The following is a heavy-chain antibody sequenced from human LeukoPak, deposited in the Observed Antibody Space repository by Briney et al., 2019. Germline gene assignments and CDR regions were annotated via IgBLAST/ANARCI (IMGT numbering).Heavy chain of an antibody. Sequence: SQSLTLSCAISGVSVSDNRAAWIWLSQAPSIGLECRGGTYHRDRLYSDYAVSVKSRIIIEPDTYKNQFSLQFDSVTPEYTAMYCCARGNSGRYGNYYYQMDVWGQGTTVTVSS. CDR1: GVSVSDNRAA. V-gene: IGHV6-1*01. CDR2: TYHRDRLYS. CDR3: ARGNSGRYGNYYYQMDV. D-gene: IGHD6-19*01. J-gene: IGHJ6*02.